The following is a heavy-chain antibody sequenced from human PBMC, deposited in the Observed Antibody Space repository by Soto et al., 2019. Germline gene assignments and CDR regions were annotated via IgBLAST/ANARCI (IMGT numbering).Heavy chain of an antibody. CDR1: GGSINSGGYY. Sequence: SETLSLTCTVTGGSINSGGYYWSWIRQHPGKGLEWIGYIYYSGSTYYNPSLKSRVTISVDTSKNQFSLKLSSVTAADTAVYYCARSYDILIGYYTPGWFDPWGQGTLVTVSS. CDR2: IYYSGST. CDR3: ARSYDILIGYYTPGWFDP. J-gene: IGHJ5*02. V-gene: IGHV4-31*03. D-gene: IGHD3-9*01.